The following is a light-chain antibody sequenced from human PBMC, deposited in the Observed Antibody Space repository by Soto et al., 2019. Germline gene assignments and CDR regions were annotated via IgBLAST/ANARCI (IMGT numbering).Light chain of an antibody. CDR3: QQTYSSAGT. Sequence: DIQITQAPSSLSASVGDRVTITCRASQIINIYLYWYQQKPGKAPKLLIYAASSLQSGVPSRFSGSGSGTDFTLTISRLQPEDYATYYCQQTYSSAGTFGQGTKVDIK. CDR1: QIINIY. CDR2: AAS. V-gene: IGKV1-39*01. J-gene: IGKJ1*01.